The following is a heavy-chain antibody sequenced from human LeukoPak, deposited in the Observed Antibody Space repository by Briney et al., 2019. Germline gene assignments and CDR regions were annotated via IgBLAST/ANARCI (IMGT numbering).Heavy chain of an antibody. CDR3: AYDYVR. CDR2: IDNDGSST. Sequence: PGGSLRLSCAASGFTFSSYWMHWVRQAPGKGQVWVSRIDNDGSSTSYADSVKGRFTISRDNAKNTVYLQMDSLRAEDTAVYYCAYDYVRWGQGTLVTVSS. J-gene: IGHJ4*02. D-gene: IGHD3-16*01. CDR1: GFTFSSYW. V-gene: IGHV3-74*01.